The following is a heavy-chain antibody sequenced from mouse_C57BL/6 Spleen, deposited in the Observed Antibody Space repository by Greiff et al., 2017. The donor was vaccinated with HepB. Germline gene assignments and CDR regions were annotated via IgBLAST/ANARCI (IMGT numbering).Heavy chain of an antibody. V-gene: IGHV1-7*01. J-gene: IGHJ3*01. CDR3: ARSYGSSPDWFAY. CDR1: GYTFTSYW. Sequence: VMLVESGAELAKPGASVKLSCKASGYTFTSYWMHWVKQRPGQGLEWIGYINPSSGYTKYNQKFKDKATLTADKSSSTAYMQLSSLTYEDSAVYYCARSYGSSPDWFAYWGQGTLVTVSA. CDR2: INPSSGYT. D-gene: IGHD1-1*01.